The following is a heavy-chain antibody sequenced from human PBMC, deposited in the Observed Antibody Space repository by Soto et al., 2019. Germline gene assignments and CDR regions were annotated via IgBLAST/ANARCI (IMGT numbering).Heavy chain of an antibody. CDR3: ARRTIAYWYFDL. V-gene: IGHV1-8*01. CDR1: GYTFTSYD. CDR2: MNANSGNT. D-gene: IGHD1-1*01. J-gene: IGHJ2*01. Sequence: QVQLVQSGAEVKKPGASVKVSCKASGYTFTSYDINWVRQATGQGLEWMGWMNANSGNTGYEQKFQGRVTMTRDTSMSTAYMELSSLTSEDTAVYYCARRTIAYWYFDLWGRGTLVTVSS.